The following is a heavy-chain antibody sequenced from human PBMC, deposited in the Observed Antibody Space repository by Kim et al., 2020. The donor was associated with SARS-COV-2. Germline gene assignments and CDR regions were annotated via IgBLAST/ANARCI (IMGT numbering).Heavy chain of an antibody. CDR3: ARWGSLARRAFDI. D-gene: IGHD2-15*01. V-gene: IGHV1-69*13. CDR2: IIPIFGTA. CDR1: GGTFSSYA. J-gene: IGHJ3*02. Sequence: SVKVSCKASGGTFSSYAISWVRQAPGQGLEWMGGIIPIFGTANYAQKFQGRVTMTADASTSTAYMELSSLRSEDTAVYYCARWGSLARRAFDIWGQETMVTVSS.